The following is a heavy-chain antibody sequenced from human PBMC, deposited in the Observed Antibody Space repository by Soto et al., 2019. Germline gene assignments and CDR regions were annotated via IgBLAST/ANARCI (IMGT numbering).Heavy chain of an antibody. CDR1: GFSLSTSGVG. V-gene: IGHV2-5*02. Sequence: QITLKESGPALVKPTQTLTLTCTFSGFSLSTSGVGVGWIRQPPGEALEWLALIYWDDDKRYSSSLKSRLTITNDTSKNQVVLTMTNVDPVDTATYYCAHRPALGYCSTSSCYRPYYFDYWGQGTRVTVSP. J-gene: IGHJ4*02. D-gene: IGHD2-2*02. CDR3: AHRPALGYCSTSSCYRPYYFDY. CDR2: IYWDDDK.